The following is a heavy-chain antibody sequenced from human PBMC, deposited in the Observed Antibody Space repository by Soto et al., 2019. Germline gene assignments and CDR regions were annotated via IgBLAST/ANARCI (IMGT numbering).Heavy chain of an antibody. J-gene: IGHJ6*02. D-gene: IGHD2-21*02. CDR2: ISWDGGST. CDR3: AKDGTEGPPFGYYYGMDV. V-gene: IGHV3-43*01. Sequence: EVQLVESGGVVVQPGGSLRLSCAASGFTFDDYTMHWVREAPGKGLEWVSLISWDGGSTYYADSVKGRFTISRDNSKNTLYLQMNSLRTEDTALYYCAKDGTEGPPFGYYYGMDVWGQGTTVTVSS. CDR1: GFTFDDYT.